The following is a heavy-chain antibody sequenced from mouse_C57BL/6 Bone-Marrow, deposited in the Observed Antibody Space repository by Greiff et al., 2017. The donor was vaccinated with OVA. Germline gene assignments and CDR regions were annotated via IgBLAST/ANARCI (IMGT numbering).Heavy chain of an antibody. CDR3: ASRIYYDYGSAY. D-gene: IGHD2-4*01. CDR1: GFTFSDYY. Sequence: EVQLVESGGGLVQPGESLKLSCAASGFTFSDYYMYWVRQTPEKRLEWVAYISNGGGSTYYPDTVKGRFTISRDNAKNTLYLQMSRLKSEDTAMYYCASRIYYDYGSAYWGQGTLVTVSA. J-gene: IGHJ3*01. CDR2: ISNGGGST. V-gene: IGHV5-12*01.